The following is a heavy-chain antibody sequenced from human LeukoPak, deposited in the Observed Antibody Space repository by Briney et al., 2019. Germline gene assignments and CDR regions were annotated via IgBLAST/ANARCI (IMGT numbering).Heavy chain of an antibody. V-gene: IGHV3-21*01. CDR2: ISSSSSYI. Sequence: GGSLRLSCAASGFTFSSYSMNWVRQAPGKGLEWVSSISSSSSYIYYADSVKGRFTISRDNAENSLYLQMNSLRAEDTAVYYCARDLSPARPFDYWGQGTLVTVSS. CDR1: GFTFSSYS. J-gene: IGHJ4*02. CDR3: ARDLSPARPFDY. D-gene: IGHD6-6*01.